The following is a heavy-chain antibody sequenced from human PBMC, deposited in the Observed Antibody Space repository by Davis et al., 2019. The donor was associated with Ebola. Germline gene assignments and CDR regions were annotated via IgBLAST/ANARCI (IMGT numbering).Heavy chain of an antibody. CDR3: ARGPSETYSYTLIY. V-gene: IGHV3-74*01. J-gene: IGHJ4*02. CDR1: GFTFSTYW. Sequence: HTGGSLRLSCVASGFTFSTYWMHWVRQAPGKGLMWVSRINSGGSNINYADSVKGRFTISRDNAKNTLYLQMNSLGVEDTAVYYCARGPSETYSYTLIYRGQGTLVTVSS. D-gene: IGHD5-12*01. CDR2: INSGGSNI.